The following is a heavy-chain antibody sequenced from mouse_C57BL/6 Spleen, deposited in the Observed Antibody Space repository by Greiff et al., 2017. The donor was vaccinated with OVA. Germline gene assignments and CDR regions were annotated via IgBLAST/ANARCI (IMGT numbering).Heavy chain of an antibody. CDR1: GYTFTSYW. CDR3: AIVRDYDEGFAY. V-gene: IGHV1-74*01. D-gene: IGHD2-4*01. Sequence: QVQLKQPGAELVKPGASVKVSCKASGYTFTSYWMHWVKQRPGQGLEWIGRIHPSDSDTNYNQKFKGKATLTVDKSSSTAYMQLSSLTSGDSAVDDCAIVRDYDEGFAYWGQGTLVTVSA. J-gene: IGHJ3*01. CDR2: IHPSDSDT.